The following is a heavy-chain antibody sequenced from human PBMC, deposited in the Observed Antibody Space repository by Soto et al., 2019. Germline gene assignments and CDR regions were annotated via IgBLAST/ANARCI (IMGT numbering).Heavy chain of an antibody. CDR2: IYYSGAT. CDR1: AGSINGFY. J-gene: IGHJ4*02. Sequence: SETLSLTCTVSAGSINGFYWSWIRQPPGKGLEWIGSIYYSGATNHNPSLKGRVTLSVDTSKNQFSLKLSSVNAADTAVYYCARLSGYDSFYFDYWGQGSLVTVSS. CDR3: ARLSGYDSFYFDY. D-gene: IGHD5-12*01. V-gene: IGHV4-59*01.